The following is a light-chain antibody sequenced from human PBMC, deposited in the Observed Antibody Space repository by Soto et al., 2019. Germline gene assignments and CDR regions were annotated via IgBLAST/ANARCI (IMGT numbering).Light chain of an antibody. CDR3: HQFNSYPST. CDR2: DAS. CDR1: QGISSA. J-gene: IGKJ4*01. V-gene: IGKV1-13*02. Sequence: AIQLTQSPSSLSASVGDRVTITCRASQGISSALAWYQQKPGKAPKLLIYDASSLESGVPSRFSGSVSGTDFTLTISSLQPEDFAAYYCHQFNSYPSTFGGGTKVETK.